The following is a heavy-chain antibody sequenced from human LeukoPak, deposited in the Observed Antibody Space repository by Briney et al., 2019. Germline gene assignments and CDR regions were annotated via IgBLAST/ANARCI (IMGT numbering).Heavy chain of an antibody. D-gene: IGHD4-17*01. V-gene: IGHV5-51*01. Sequence: GESLKIPCKGSGYSFTSYWIGWVRQMPGKGLEWMGIIYPGDSDTRYSPSFQGQVTISADKSISTAYLQWSSLKASDTAMYYCARHSDDYGDYVVDDAFDIWGQGTMVTVSS. CDR3: ARHSDDYGDYVVDDAFDI. J-gene: IGHJ3*02. CDR1: GYSFTSYW. CDR2: IYPGDSDT.